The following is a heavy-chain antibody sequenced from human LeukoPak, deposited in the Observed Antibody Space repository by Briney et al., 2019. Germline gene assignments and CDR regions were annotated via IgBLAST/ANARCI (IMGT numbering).Heavy chain of an antibody. V-gene: IGHV3-21*04. CDR2: ISSSSSYI. J-gene: IGHJ4*02. CDR3: ARVIRAAPGKGYFDY. D-gene: IGHD6-13*01. Sequence: GSLRLFCAASGFTFSSYSMNWVRQAPGKGLEWVSSISSSSSYIYYADSVKGRFTISRDSSKNTLYLQMNSLRAEDTAIYYCARVIRAAPGKGYFDYWGQGTLVTVSS. CDR1: GFTFSSYS.